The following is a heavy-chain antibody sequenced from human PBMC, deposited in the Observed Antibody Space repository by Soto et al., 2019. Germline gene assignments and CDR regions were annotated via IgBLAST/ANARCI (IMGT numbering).Heavy chain of an antibody. CDR1: GFTFSSYG. J-gene: IGHJ4*02. D-gene: IGHD6-19*01. Sequence: QVQLVESGGGVVQPGRSLRLSCAASGFTFSSYGMHWVRQAPGKGLEWVAVIWYDGSNKYYADSVKGRFTISRDNSKNTLYLQMNSRRAEDTAVYYCARVGGRWLGGGQYYFDYWGQGTLVTVSS. CDR3: ARVGGRWLGGGQYYFDY. CDR2: IWYDGSNK. V-gene: IGHV3-33*01.